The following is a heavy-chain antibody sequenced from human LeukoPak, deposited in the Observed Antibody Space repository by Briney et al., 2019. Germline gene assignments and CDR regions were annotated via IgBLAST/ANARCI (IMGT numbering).Heavy chain of an antibody. D-gene: IGHD3-16*02. CDR3: ARGKDDYVWGSYRPLDY. Sequence: EGSLRLSCAASGCTFSSYSTNWVRQAPGKGLEWVSYISSSSSTIYYADSVKGRFTISRDNAKNSLYLQMNSLRAEDTAVYYCARGKDDYVWGSYRPLDYWGQGTLVTVSS. V-gene: IGHV3-48*04. CDR2: ISSSSSTI. CDR1: GCTFSSYS. J-gene: IGHJ4*02.